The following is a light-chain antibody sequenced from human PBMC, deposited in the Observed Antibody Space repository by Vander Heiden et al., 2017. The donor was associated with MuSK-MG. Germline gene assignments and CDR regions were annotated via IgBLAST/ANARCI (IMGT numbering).Light chain of an antibody. CDR2: AAS. CDR1: QSISSY. V-gene: IGKV1-39*01. CDR3: QQSDSTPST. Sequence: DIQMTQSPSSLSASVGDRVTITCRASQSISSYLNWYQQKPGKAPKLLIYAASSLQSGVPSRFSGSGSGTDFTFTISSLQPEDIATYYCQQSDSTPSTFGQGTQLEIK. J-gene: IGKJ2*01.